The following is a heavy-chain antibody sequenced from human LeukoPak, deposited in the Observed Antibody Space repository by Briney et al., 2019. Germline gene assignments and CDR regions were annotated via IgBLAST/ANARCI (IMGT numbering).Heavy chain of an antibody. D-gene: IGHD5-12*01. CDR3: AKDWGLYSGYDWTIFDY. V-gene: IGHV3-23*01. CDR1: GFTFSDSY. J-gene: IGHJ4*02. Sequence: GGSLRLSCAASGFTFSDSYMTWIRQAPGKGLEWVSAISGSGGSTYYADSVKGRFTISRDNSKNTLYLQMNSLRAEDTAVYYCAKDWGLYSGYDWTIFDYWGQGTLVTVSS. CDR2: ISGSGGST.